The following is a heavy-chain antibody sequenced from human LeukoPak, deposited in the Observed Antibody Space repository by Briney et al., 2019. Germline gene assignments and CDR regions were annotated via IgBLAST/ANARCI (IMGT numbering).Heavy chain of an antibody. Sequence: ASVKVSCKASGYTFTGYYMHWVRQAPGQGLEWMGWINPNSGGTNYAQKFQGRVTMTRDTSISTAYMELSRLRSDDTAVYYCAKLTGYSSSWYDYWGQGTLVTVSS. CDR3: AKLTGYSSSWYDY. CDR2: INPNSGGT. J-gene: IGHJ4*02. V-gene: IGHV1-2*02. D-gene: IGHD6-13*01. CDR1: GYTFTGYY.